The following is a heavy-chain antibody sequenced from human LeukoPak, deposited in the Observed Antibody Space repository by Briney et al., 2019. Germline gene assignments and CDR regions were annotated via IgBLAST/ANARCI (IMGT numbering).Heavy chain of an antibody. CDR2: IYTSGTT. Sequence: PSQTLSLXCTVSGGSISSGSYYWSWIRQPAGKGLEWIGRIYTSGTTNYNPSLKSRVTISVDTSKNQFSLKLSSVTAADTAVYYCARGDLDYWGQGTLVTVSS. D-gene: IGHD5-24*01. CDR3: ARGDLDY. J-gene: IGHJ4*02. CDR1: GGSISSGSYY. V-gene: IGHV4-61*02.